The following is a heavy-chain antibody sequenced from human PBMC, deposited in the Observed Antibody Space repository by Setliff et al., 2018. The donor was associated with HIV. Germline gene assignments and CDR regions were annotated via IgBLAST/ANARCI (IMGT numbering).Heavy chain of an antibody. CDR3: ARHSPSDY. V-gene: IGHV4-39*01. Sequence: KPSETLSLTCTVSGGSISSSSYYWGWIRQPPGKGLEWIGSIYYSGSTYYNPSLKSRVTISVDTSKNQFSLKLSSVTAADTAVYYCARHSPSDYWGQGTLVTVSS. CDR1: GGSISSSSYY. CDR2: IYYSGST. J-gene: IGHJ4*02.